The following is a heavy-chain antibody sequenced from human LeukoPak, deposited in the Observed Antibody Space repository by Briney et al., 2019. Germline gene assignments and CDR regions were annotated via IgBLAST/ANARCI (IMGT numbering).Heavy chain of an antibody. CDR3: ARVFEGITMVRGVINYYYYMDV. J-gene: IGHJ6*03. Sequence: GASVKVSCKASGYTFTSYDINWVRQATGQGLEWMGWMNPSSGNTGYAQKFQGRVTMTRNTSISTAYMELSSLRSEDTAVYYCARVFEGITMVRGVINYYYYMDVWGKGTTVTVSS. V-gene: IGHV1-8*01. CDR2: MNPSSGNT. D-gene: IGHD3-10*01. CDR1: GYTFTSYD.